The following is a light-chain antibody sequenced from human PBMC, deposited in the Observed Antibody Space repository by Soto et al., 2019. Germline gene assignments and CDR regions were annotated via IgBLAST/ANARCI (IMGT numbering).Light chain of an antibody. CDR2: DAS. CDR1: QSVSSY. Sequence: EIVLTQSPATLSLSPGERATLSCRASQSVSSYLAWYQQKPGQAPRLLIYDASNRATGIPARFSGSGSETDFTLPISSLEPDDFDVYYCQQRSDWPSTFGGGTKVQIK. J-gene: IGKJ4*01. CDR3: QQRSDWPST. V-gene: IGKV3-11*01.